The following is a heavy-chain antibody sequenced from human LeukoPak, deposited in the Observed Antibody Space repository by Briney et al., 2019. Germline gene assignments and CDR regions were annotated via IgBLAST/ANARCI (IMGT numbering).Heavy chain of an antibody. V-gene: IGHV3-23*01. D-gene: IGHD6-6*01. CDR1: GFTFSNYA. CDR2: IGGTGHFT. J-gene: IGHJ4*02. CDR3: AKDILYSSSTDRWACDY. Sequence: HAGGSLRLSCAASGFTFSNYAMSWVRRAPGKGLEWVSGIGGTGHFTYYADSVKGRFTVSRDNSKSTLYLQMNTLKAEDTAIYYCAKDILYSSSTDRWACDYWGRGTLVTVSS.